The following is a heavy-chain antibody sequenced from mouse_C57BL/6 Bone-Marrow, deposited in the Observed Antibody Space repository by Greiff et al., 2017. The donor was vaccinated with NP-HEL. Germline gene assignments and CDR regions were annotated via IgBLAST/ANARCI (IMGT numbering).Heavy chain of an antibody. CDR2: INPGSGGI. Sequence: VQLQQSGADLVRPGTSVKLSCTASGYAFTNYLIAWVRQRPGQGLEWIGVINPGSGGINYTDTFKGQFTLTTDNSSSTAYMQLSSLTSEDSAVYFCARRDQAWFAYWGQGTLVTVSA. J-gene: IGHJ3*01. CDR3: ARRDQAWFAY. CDR1: GYAFTNYL. D-gene: IGHD3-3*01. V-gene: IGHV1-54*01.